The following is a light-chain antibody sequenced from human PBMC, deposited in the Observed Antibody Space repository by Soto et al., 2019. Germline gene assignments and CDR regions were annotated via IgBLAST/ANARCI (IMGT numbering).Light chain of an antibody. CDR2: GTS. CDR1: QSVGTLY. CDR3: QQYGTSPRT. V-gene: IGKV3-20*01. J-gene: IGKJ1*01. Sequence: IVLTQSPGTLSLSPGDRATLSCRPSQSVGTLYLACYQQKPGQAPRLLISGTSTRATGIPDRFSGSASGTDFTLTISRLEPEDVAVYYCQQYGTSPRTFGQGTRV.